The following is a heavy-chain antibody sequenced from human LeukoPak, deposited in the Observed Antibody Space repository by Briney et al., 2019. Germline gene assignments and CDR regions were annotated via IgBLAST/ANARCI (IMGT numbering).Heavy chain of an antibody. Sequence: AGGSLRLSCAASGFTFSSYAMHWVRQAPGKGLEWVALISYDGSNQNYADSVKGRFTISRDNPKNTLYLQMNSLRAEDTAVYYCARANRPFHSSGWYKDYWGQGTLVSVSS. CDR2: ISYDGSNQ. V-gene: IGHV3-30-3*01. CDR1: GFTFSSYA. CDR3: ARANRPFHSSGWYKDY. D-gene: IGHD6-19*01. J-gene: IGHJ4*02.